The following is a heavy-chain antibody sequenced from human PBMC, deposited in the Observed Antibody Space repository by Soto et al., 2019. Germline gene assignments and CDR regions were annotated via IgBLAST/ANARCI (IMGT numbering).Heavy chain of an antibody. J-gene: IGHJ3*02. CDR3: ARTYDNSGPNSGGYAFDI. CDR2: FYKSGTT. Sequence: QVQLQESGPGLVKPSETLSFTCTVSGDSINSYYWSWIRQPPGKGLEWIAYFYKSGTTNYNPSLKSRVTISVDTSKNQFSLKLSSATAADTAVYYCARTYDNSGPNSGGYAFDIWGQGTMLTVSS. CDR1: GDSINSYY. V-gene: IGHV4-59*01. D-gene: IGHD3-22*01.